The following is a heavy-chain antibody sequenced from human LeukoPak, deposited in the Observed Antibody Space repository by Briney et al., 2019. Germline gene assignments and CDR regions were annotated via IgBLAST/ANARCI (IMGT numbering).Heavy chain of an antibody. V-gene: IGHV3-23*01. J-gene: IGHJ4*02. Sequence: GGSLRLSCAASGFTFTNYAISWVRQAPGKGLEWVSTSGSGGSPFYADSVKGRFTISRDNSRNTLYLQMNSLRVEDSAVYYCAKGGSGWYPGFDYWGQGILVTVSS. CDR2: SGSGGSP. D-gene: IGHD6-19*01. CDR1: GFTFTNYA. CDR3: AKGGSGWYPGFDY.